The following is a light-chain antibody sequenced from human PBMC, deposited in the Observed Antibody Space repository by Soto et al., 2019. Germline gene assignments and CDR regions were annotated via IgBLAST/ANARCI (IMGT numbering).Light chain of an antibody. V-gene: IGLV2-14*01. J-gene: IGLJ7*01. CDR2: EVS. Sequence: QSVLTQPASVSGSRGQSITISCTGTISDIGGYNYVCWYQQHPGKAPKLMIYEVSNRPSGVSNRFSGSKSGNTASLTISGLQAEDEADYYCSCYSTTDTHVIFGGGTQLTVL. CDR1: ISDIGGYNY. CDR3: SCYSTTDTHVI.